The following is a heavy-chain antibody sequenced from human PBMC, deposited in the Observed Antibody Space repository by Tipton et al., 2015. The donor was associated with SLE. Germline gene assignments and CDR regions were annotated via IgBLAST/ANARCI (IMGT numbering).Heavy chain of an antibody. CDR1: GGSISFYY. V-gene: IGHV4-4*07. CDR3: ARGSDGEYVRYFDV. Sequence: TLSLTCTVSGGSISFYYLSWIRQSAGRGLAWIGRIYSSGDRDYNPSLRSRVTMSIDASQNRVSLRLNSVSAADTAVYYCARGSDGEYVRYFDVWGPGTLVTVSS. D-gene: IGHD4-17*01. CDR2: IYSSGDR. J-gene: IGHJ2*01.